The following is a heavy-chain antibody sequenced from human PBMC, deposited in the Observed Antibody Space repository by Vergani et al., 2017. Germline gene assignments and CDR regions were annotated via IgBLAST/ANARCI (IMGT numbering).Heavy chain of an antibody. CDR3: ARDSTHCSSTSCYDWFDP. V-gene: IGHV4-61*02. J-gene: IGHJ5*02. D-gene: IGHD2-2*01. CDR2: IYTSGST. Sequence: QVQLQESGPGLVKPSQTLSLTCTVSGGSISSGSYYWSWIRQPAGKGLEWIGRIYTSGSTNYNPSLKSRVTISVDTSKNQFSLKLSSVTAADTAVYYCARDSTHCSSTSCYDWFDPWGQGTLVTVSS. CDR1: GGSISSGSYY.